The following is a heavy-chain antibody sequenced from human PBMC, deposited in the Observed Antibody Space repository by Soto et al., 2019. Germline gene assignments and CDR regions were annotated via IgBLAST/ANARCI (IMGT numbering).Heavy chain of an antibody. J-gene: IGHJ4*02. CDR3: TTDPASGSYDY. CDR1: GFTFSNAW. CDR2: IKSKTDGGTT. Sequence: GGSLKLSCAASGFTFSNAWMSWVRQAPGKGLEWVGRIKSKTDGGTTDYAAPVKGRFTISRDDSKNTLYLQMNSLKTEDTAVYYCTTDPASGSYDYWGQGTLVTVSS. V-gene: IGHV3-15*01. D-gene: IGHD3-22*01.